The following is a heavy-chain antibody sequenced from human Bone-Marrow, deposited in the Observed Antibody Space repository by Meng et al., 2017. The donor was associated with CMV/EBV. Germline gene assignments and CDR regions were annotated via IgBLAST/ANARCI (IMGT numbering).Heavy chain of an antibody. V-gene: IGHV1-69*05. CDR1: GGTFSSYA. J-gene: IGHJ4*02. Sequence: SVKVSCKASGGTFSSYAISWVRQAPGQGLEWMGGIIPIFGTANYAQKFQGRVTITTDESTSTAYMELSSLRSDDTAVYYCARGRVGATEKSFDYWGQGTLVTVSS. D-gene: IGHD1-26*01. CDR3: ARGRVGATEKSFDY. CDR2: IIPIFGTA.